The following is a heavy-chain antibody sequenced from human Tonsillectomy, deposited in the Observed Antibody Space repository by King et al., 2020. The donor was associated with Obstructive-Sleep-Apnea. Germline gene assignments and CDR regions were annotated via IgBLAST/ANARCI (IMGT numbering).Heavy chain of an antibody. V-gene: IGHV3-23*04. D-gene: IGHD1-20*01. CDR1: GFTFSSYA. Sequence: VQLVESGGGLVQPGGSLRLSCAASGFTFSSYAMTWVRQAPGKGLEWVSAIDHTTSSTNYADSVKGRFTISRDNSKNTLYLQMNSLRAEDTALYYCAKDMGAYNWNPYLDYWAWEPWSPSPQ. CDR2: IDHTTSST. CDR3: AKDMGAYNWNPYLDY. J-gene: IGHJ4*02.